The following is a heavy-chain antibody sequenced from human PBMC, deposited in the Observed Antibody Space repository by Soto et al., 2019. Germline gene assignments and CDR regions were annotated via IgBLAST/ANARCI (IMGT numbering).Heavy chain of an antibody. CDR2: IKSKIDGGTT. V-gene: IGHV3-15*07. Sequence: PGKGLEWVGRIKSKIDGGTTDFAAPVKGRFAISRDDSRNMVYFQMNSLEIEDTAVYYCTTDSHITMKLVRFEYWGLGTLVTGTS. D-gene: IGHD3-22*01. CDR3: TTDSHITMKLVRFEY. J-gene: IGHJ4*01.